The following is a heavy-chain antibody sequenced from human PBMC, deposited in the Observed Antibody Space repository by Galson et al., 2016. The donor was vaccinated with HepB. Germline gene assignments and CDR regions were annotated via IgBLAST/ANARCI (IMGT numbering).Heavy chain of an antibody. D-gene: IGHD6-19*01. CDR3: ATGIVVAGKYYYHYMDV. Sequence: ETLSLTCVVSGGSVSTDYYWGWIRQVPGRGLEWIGRIYSTGDTYYSPSLESRVTISVDTSKNQFSLRLNSVTAADTGVYYCATGIVVAGKYYYHYMDVWGKGTPVTVSS. V-gene: IGHV4-39*01. J-gene: IGHJ6*03. CDR2: IYSTGDT. CDR1: GGSVSTDYY.